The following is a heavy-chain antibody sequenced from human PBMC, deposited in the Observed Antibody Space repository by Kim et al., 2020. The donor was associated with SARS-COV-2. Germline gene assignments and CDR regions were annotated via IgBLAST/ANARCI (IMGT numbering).Heavy chain of an antibody. Sequence: GGSLRLSCAASGFTFSSYSMNWVRQAPGKGLEWVSSISSSSSYIYYADSVKGRFTISRDNAKNSLYLQMNSLRAEDTAVYYCARDRYGSGSSSPFDPWGQGTLVTVSS. V-gene: IGHV3-21*01. J-gene: IGHJ5*02. CDR2: ISSSSSYI. CDR3: ARDRYGSGSSSPFDP. CDR1: GFTFSSYS. D-gene: IGHD3-10*01.